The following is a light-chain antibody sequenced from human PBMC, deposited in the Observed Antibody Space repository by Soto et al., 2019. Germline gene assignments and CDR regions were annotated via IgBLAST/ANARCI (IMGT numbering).Light chain of an antibody. Sequence: DIVLTQSPDTLSLSPGERATLSCRASQSVSSTYLAWYQQKPGQAPRLLIYGASSRATGIPDRFSGSGSGTDFTLTISRLEPEDFAVFYCQHYGSSRTFGQGTKV. V-gene: IGKV3-20*01. CDR3: QHYGSSRT. CDR1: QSVSSTY. J-gene: IGKJ1*01. CDR2: GAS.